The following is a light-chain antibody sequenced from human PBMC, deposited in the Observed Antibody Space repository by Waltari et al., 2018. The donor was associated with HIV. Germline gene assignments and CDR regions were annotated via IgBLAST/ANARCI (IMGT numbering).Light chain of an antibody. V-gene: IGKV1-9*01. Sequence: DIPLTQSPSFLSASAGDRVIITCRASLGVSGYVAWYQQKPGKAPKLLIYGTSILQGGVPSRFTGRGSGTEFTLTINSLQPEDSATYYCQQLRTFGQGTNVEIK. CDR3: QQLRT. J-gene: IGKJ1*01. CDR2: GTS. CDR1: LGVSGY.